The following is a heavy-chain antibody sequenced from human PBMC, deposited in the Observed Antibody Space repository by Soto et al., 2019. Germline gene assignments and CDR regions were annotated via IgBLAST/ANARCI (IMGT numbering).Heavy chain of an antibody. J-gene: IGHJ5*02. V-gene: IGHV4-38-2*01. Sequence: PSETLSLTCAVSGYSISSGYYWGWIRQPPGKGLEWIGSLYHSGSTYYNPSLKSRVTISVDTSKNQFSLKLSSVTAADTAVYYCARSLTVDTAMVIRYNWFDPWGQGTLVTVSS. CDR1: GYSISSGYY. CDR3: ARSLTVDTAMVIRYNWFDP. CDR2: LYHSGST. D-gene: IGHD5-18*01.